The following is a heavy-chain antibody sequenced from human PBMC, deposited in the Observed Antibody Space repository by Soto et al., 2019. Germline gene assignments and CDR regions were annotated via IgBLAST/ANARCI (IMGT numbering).Heavy chain of an antibody. CDR2: MNPNSGNT. Sequence: QVQLVQSGAEVKKPGASVKVSCKASGYTFTSYDINWVRQATGQGLEWMGWMNPNSGNTGYAQKFQGRVTMTRNTSISTAYMVLSRLRSEDTAVYYCARGLYDSRGSDFDYWGQGTLVTVSS. CDR3: ARGLYDSRGSDFDY. CDR1: GYTFTSYD. D-gene: IGHD3-22*01. J-gene: IGHJ4*02. V-gene: IGHV1-8*01.